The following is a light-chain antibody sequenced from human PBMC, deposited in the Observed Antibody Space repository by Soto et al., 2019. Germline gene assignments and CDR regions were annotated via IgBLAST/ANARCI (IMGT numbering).Light chain of an antibody. CDR1: QSVSSSS. V-gene: IGKV3D-20*02. J-gene: IGKJ1*01. CDR3: QQRSDWPPIT. CDR2: GAS. Sequence: ENVLTQSPGTLSLSRGDRGTIFCRASQSVSSSSLAWYQQKPGQAPTLLMYGASSRATGIPARFSGSGSGTDFTLTISSLEPEDFAVYYCQQRSDWPPITFGQGTKVDI.